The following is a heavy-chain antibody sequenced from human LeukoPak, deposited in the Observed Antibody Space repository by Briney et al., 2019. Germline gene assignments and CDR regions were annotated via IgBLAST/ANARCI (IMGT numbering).Heavy chain of an antibody. Sequence: ASVKVSCKASGYTFTSNDINWVRHAAGQGLEWMGWMNPHSGNAGYAQKFQGRVTMTRDTSISTAYMELSSLTSDDTAVYYCARIPQRVPHNWFDPWGQGTLVTVSS. J-gene: IGHJ5*02. CDR2: MNPHSGNA. V-gene: IGHV1-8*01. D-gene: IGHD1-1*01. CDR3: ARIPQRVPHNWFDP. CDR1: GYTFTSND.